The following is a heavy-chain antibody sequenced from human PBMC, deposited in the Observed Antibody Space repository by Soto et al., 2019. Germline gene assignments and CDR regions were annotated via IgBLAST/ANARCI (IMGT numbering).Heavy chain of an antibody. V-gene: IGHV3-30-3*01. D-gene: IGHD4-4*01. Sequence: GGSLRLSCAASGFTFSSYAMHWVRQAPGKGLEWVAVISYDGSNKYYADSVKGRFTISRDNSKNTLYLQMNSLRAEDTAVYYCANSMTTVTTGPDYWGQGTLVTVSS. CDR1: GFTFSSYA. CDR3: ANSMTTVTTGPDY. J-gene: IGHJ4*02. CDR2: ISYDGSNK.